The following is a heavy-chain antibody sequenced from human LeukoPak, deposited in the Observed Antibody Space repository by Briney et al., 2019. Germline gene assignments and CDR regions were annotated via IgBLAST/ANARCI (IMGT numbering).Heavy chain of an antibody. CDR1: GGSISSYY. CDR3: AGRDTAMALNFDY. CDR2: IYYSGST. D-gene: IGHD5-18*01. V-gene: IGHV4-59*12. Sequence: MASETLSLTCTVSGGSISSYYWSWIRQPPGKGLEWIGYIYYSGSTNYNPSLKSRVTISVDKSKNQFSLKLSSVTAADTAVYYCAGRDTAMALNFDYWGQGTLVTVSS. J-gene: IGHJ4*02.